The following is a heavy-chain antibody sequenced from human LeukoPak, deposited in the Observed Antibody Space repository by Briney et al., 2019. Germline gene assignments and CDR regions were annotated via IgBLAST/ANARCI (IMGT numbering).Heavy chain of an antibody. CDR3: AKGPNWFDP. CDR1: GFTFSNYG. CDR2: ISVSGDST. J-gene: IGHJ5*02. V-gene: IGHV3-23*01. Sequence: GGSLRLSCAVSGFTFSNYGMSWVRQVPGKGLEWVSIISVSGDSTYYADSVKGRFTNSRDNSKNTLYLQMNSLRAEDTALYYCAKGPNWFDPWGQGTLVTVSS.